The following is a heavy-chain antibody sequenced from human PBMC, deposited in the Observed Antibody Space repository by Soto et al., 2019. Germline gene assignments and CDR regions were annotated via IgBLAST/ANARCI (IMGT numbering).Heavy chain of an antibody. D-gene: IGHD1-26*01. CDR2: ISWNSGSI. V-gene: IGHV3-9*01. Sequence: PGGSLRLSCAASGFTFDDYAMHWVGQAPGKGLEWVSGISWNSGSIGYADSVKGRFTISRDNAKNSLYLQMNSLRAEDTALYYCAKEGQDSGSYWDFDLWGQVPIVPGS. J-gene: IGHJ3*01. CDR3: AKEGQDSGSYWDFDL. CDR1: GFTFDDYA.